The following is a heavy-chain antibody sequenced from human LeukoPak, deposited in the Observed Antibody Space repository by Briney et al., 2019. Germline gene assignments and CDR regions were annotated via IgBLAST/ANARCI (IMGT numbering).Heavy chain of an antibody. CDR3: VRQGYNYGAFNA. V-gene: IGHV4-4*07. CDR1: GDSISCCY. J-gene: IGHJ4*02. D-gene: IGHD5-18*01. Sequence: SETLSLTCAVSGDSISCCYWAWIRQPAGKGLEWIGRIFISGTTNYNPSLQGRVTMSVDRSKNQFSLRLSSVTAADTAVYYCVRQGYNYGAFNAWGQGTLVTVSS. CDR2: IFISGTT.